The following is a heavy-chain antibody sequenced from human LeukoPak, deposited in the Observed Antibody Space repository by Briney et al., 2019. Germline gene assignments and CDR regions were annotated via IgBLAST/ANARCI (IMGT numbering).Heavy chain of an antibody. Sequence: SETLSLTCTLSGGSISSGDYYWSWIRQPPGKGLEWIGEINHSGSTNYNPSLKSRVTISVDTSKNQFSLKLSSVTAADTAVYYCARGSGRITMVRGVIIPGYFQHWGQGTLVTVSS. V-gene: IGHV4-39*07. D-gene: IGHD3-10*01. J-gene: IGHJ1*01. CDR3: ARGSGRITMVRGVIIPGYFQH. CDR2: INHSGST. CDR1: GGSISSGDYY.